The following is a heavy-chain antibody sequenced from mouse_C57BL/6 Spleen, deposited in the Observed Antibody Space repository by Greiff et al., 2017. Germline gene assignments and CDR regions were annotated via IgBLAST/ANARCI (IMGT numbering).Heavy chain of an antibody. CDR3: EITTVTTGYFDG. D-gene: IGHD1-1*01. Sequence: QVQLQQPGAELVKPGASVKMSCKASGYTFTSYWITWVKQRPGQGLEWIGDIYPGSGSTNYNEKFKSKATLTVDTSSSTAYMQLSSLTSEDSAVYYCEITTVTTGYFDGWGTGTTVTVSS. CDR2: IYPGSGST. V-gene: IGHV1-55*01. J-gene: IGHJ1*03. CDR1: GYTFTSYW.